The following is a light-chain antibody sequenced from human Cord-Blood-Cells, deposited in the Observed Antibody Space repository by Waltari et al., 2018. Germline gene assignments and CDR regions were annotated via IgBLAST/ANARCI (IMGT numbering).Light chain of an antibody. Sequence: QSALTQPRPVSWSPGPSVTISCTGTSSDVGGYNYVPWYQQHPGKAPKLMIYDVSKRPSGVPDRFSGSKSGNTASLTISVLQAEDEADYYCCSYAGSYTLVFGGGTKLTVL. J-gene: IGLJ2*01. CDR3: CSYAGSYTLV. CDR1: SSDVGGYNY. CDR2: DVS. V-gene: IGLV2-11*01.